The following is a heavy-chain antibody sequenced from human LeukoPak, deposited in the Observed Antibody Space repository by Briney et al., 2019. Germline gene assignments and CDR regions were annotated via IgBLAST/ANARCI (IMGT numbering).Heavy chain of an antibody. CDR2: IYASGTT. J-gene: IGHJ4*02. Sequence: SETLSLTCTVSGGSISSKSYYWSWIRQPAGKGLEWIGRIYASGTTDYNPSLKSRVTISRDMSKNHFSLNLSSVTAADTAIYYCARDRPGTYFDYWGQGTLVTVSS. CDR3: ARDRPGTYFDY. CDR1: GGSISSKSYY. D-gene: IGHD1-26*01. V-gene: IGHV4-61*02.